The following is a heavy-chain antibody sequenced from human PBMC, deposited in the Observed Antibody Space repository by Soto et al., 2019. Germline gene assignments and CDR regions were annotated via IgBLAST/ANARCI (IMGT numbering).Heavy chain of an antibody. V-gene: IGHV2-26*01. D-gene: IGHD3-16*01. J-gene: IGHJ4*02. CDR2: IFSNDEK. CDR1: GFSLNDARVG. Sequence: SGPTLVNPTETLTLTRTVSGFSLNDARVGVSWIRQPPGRALEWLAHIFSNDEKSYSTSLYNRLTISKDTSKSQVVLTMTNMGPVDTATYFCARIKDYVWGSSTYDVWGQGSLVTVSS. CDR3: ARIKDYVWGSSTYDV.